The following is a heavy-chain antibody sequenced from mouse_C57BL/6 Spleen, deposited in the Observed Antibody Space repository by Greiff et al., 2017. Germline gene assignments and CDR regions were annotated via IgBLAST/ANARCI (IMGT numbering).Heavy chain of an antibody. V-gene: IGHV3-6*01. CDR2: ISYDGSN. J-gene: IGHJ4*01. D-gene: IGHD2-4*01. Sequence: VQLKESGPGLVKPSQSLSLTCSVTGYSITSGYYWNWIRQFPGNKLEWMGYISYDGSNNYNPSLKNRISITRDTSKNQFFLKLNSVTTEDTATYYCARDYDYDYAMDDWGQGTSVTVSS. CDR1: GYSITSGYY. CDR3: ARDYDYDYAMDD.